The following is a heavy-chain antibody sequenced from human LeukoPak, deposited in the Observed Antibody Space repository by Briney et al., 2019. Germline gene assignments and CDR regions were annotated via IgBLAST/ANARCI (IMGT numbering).Heavy chain of an antibody. V-gene: IGHV4-30-4*01. CDR1: GDSISSGDYY. Sequence: PSETLSLTCTVSGDSISSGDYYWSWIRQPPGKGLEWIGYIYYSGSTYYNPSLKSRVTISVDTSKNQFSLKLSSVTAADTAVYYCAREGYSGSGGYNWFDPWGQGILVTVSS. D-gene: IGHD5-12*01. CDR3: AREGYSGSGGYNWFDP. CDR2: IYYSGST. J-gene: IGHJ5*02.